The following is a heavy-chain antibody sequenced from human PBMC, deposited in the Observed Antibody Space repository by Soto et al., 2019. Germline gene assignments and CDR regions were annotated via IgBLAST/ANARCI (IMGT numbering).Heavy chain of an antibody. CDR1: GGTFSGYY. J-gene: IGHJ6*02. CDR3: ARTRRAYHSRTYSYSYSGMDV. Sequence: LSLTCVVYGGTFSGYYWSWIRQPPGKGLEWIGEINQSGSSNYYPSLQSRVTLSLDTSKNQLSLKLSSVTAADTAVYYCARTRRAYHSRTYSYSYSGMDVWGQGTTFTVSS. CDR2: INQSGSS. D-gene: IGHD3-22*01. V-gene: IGHV4-34*01.